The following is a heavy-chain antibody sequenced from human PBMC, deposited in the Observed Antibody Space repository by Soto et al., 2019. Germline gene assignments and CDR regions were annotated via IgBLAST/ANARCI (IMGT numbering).Heavy chain of an antibody. V-gene: IGHV5-51*01. CDR1: GCAFTTYW. J-gene: IGHJ3*02. Sequence: PVEPLKRSCRVSGCAFTTYWIGWLRQVPGKGLEWIGIIYPSNSDTRYSPSFQGQVTISVDKSISTAYLQWSSLKASDTAIYYCARKPDGFDIWGQGTMVTVS. CDR3: ARKPDGFDI. CDR2: IYPSNSDT.